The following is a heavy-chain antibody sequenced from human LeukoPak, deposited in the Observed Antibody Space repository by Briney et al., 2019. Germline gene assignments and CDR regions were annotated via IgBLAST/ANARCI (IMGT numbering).Heavy chain of an antibody. J-gene: IGHJ5*02. V-gene: IGHV5-51*01. D-gene: IGHD6-13*01. Sequence: GESLKISCKGIGYSFSSYWIGWVRQVPGKGMEWMGVIYPGDSRTRYNPSFQGQVTISDDKSVSTTYLQWGSLKASDTAMYYCACRDLSSTWSYPWGQGTLVTVSP. CDR2: IYPGDSRT. CDR1: GYSFSSYW. CDR3: ACRDLSSTWSYP.